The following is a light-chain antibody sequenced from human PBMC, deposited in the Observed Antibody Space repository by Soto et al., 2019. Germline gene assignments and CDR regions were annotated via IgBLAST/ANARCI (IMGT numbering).Light chain of an antibody. J-gene: IGKJ4*01. CDR1: QGISNN. CDR3: QKFTSAPFT. CDR2: AAS. V-gene: IGKV1-27*01. Sequence: DIQMNQSPSSLSSSVGDRVTITCLASQGISNNLAWYQQKPGKLPKLLIYAASILQSGGPSRFSGSGSGTYVTLTISILQPEDVAIYYCQKFTSAPFTFGGGTKVEI.